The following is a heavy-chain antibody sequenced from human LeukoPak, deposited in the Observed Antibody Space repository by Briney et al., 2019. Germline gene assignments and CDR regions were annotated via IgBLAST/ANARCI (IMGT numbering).Heavy chain of an antibody. J-gene: IGHJ5*02. CDR2: ISSDSDTI. CDR1: GFTFSRYS. V-gene: IGHV3-48*02. Sequence: PGGSLRLSCAASGFTFSRYSMNWVRQAPGKGLEWLSYISSDSDTIYYVDSVKGRFTISRDNAKNSLYLQMNSLRDEDTAVYYCAREAYSSGWFNWFDPWGQGILVTASS. D-gene: IGHD6-13*01. CDR3: AREAYSSGWFNWFDP.